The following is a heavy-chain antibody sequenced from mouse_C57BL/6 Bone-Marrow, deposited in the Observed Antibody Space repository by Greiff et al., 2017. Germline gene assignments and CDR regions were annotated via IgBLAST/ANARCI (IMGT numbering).Heavy chain of an antibody. CDR3: ARHDDYGSSWFAY. V-gene: IGHV5-6*01. CDR2: ISSGGSYT. D-gene: IGHD1-1*01. CDR1: GFTFSSYG. J-gene: IGHJ3*01. Sequence: EVQGVESGGDLVKPGGSLKLSCAASGFTFSSYGMSWVRQTPDKRLEWVATISSGGSYTYYPDSVKGRFTISRDTAKNTLYLQMSSLTSEDTAMYYCARHDDYGSSWFAYWGQGTLVTVSA.